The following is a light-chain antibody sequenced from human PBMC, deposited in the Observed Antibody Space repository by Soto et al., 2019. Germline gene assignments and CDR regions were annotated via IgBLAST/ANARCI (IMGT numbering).Light chain of an antibody. V-gene: IGKV3-20*01. CDR2: STS. CDR1: QNVRSPD. CDR3: QQYGSSPIT. Sequence: EIVLTRSPDTLSLSPGERATLSCRASQNVRSPDLAWYQQKPGQAPRLLIYSTSTRATGIPDRFSGSGSGTDFTLTISRLEPADSAVFYCQQYGSSPITFGQGTRLEIK. J-gene: IGKJ5*01.